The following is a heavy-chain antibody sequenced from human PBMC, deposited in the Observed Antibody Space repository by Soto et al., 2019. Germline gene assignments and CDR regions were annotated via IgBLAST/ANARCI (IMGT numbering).Heavy chain of an antibody. Sequence: SETLSLTCTVSGGSISSYYWSWIRQPPGKGLEWIGYIYYSGSTNYNPSLKSRVTISVDTSKNQFSLKLSSVTAADTAVYYCARTDTAMRPWGQGTLVTVSS. J-gene: IGHJ5*02. CDR3: ARTDTAMRP. CDR2: IYYSGST. V-gene: IGHV4-59*01. CDR1: GGSISSYY. D-gene: IGHD5-18*01.